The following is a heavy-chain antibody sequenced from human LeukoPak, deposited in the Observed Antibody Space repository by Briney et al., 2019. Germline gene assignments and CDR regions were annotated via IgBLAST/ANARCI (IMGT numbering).Heavy chain of an antibody. CDR1: GGSFSGYY. CDR2: ITGSGGNT. Sequence: PSETLSLTCAVYGGSFSGYYWSWIRQPPGKGLEWVSAITGSGGNTYYADSVKGRFTISRDNSKNTLYLQMNSLRAEDTAVYYCAKWGDYDVLTGYYVSDYWGQGTLVTVSS. V-gene: IGHV3-23*01. CDR3: AKWGDYDVLTGYYVSDY. J-gene: IGHJ4*02. D-gene: IGHD3-9*01.